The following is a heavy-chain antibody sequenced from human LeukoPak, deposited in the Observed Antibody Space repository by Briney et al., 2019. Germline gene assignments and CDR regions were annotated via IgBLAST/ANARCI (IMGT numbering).Heavy chain of an antibody. CDR3: ASEAYYYDSSGYYKY. Sequence: SETLSLTCTVSGGSISSYYWSWIRQPPGKGLEWIGRIYTSGSTNCNPSLKSRVTMSVDTSKNQFSLKLSSVTAADTAVYYCASEAYYYDSSGYYKYWGQGTLVTVSS. V-gene: IGHV4-4*07. CDR2: IYTSGST. J-gene: IGHJ4*02. D-gene: IGHD3-22*01. CDR1: GGSISSYY.